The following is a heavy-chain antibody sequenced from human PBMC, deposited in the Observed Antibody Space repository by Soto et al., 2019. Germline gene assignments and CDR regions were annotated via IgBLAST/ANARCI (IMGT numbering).Heavy chain of an antibody. CDR2: IYYSGST. CDR1: GGSISSGGYY. V-gene: IGHV4-31*03. J-gene: IGHJ5*02. Sequence: SETLSLTCTVSGGSISSGGYYWSWIRQHPGKGLEWIGYIYYSGSTYYNPSLKSRVTISVDTSKNQFSLKLSSVTAADTAVYYCARGTTVNGNWFDPWGQGTLVTVSS. CDR3: ARGTTVNGNWFDP. D-gene: IGHD4-4*01.